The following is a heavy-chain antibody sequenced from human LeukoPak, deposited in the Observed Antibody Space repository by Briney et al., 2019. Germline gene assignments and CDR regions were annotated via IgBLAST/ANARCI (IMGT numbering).Heavy chain of an antibody. CDR3: ARAVSWPLIFDY. D-gene: IGHD6-13*01. CDR2: IYYNGRT. V-gene: IGHV4-39*07. Sequence: SETLSLTCTVSGDSINNNNYYWGWIRQPPGKGLEWIGNIYYNGRTYYSPSLKSRVTISVDTSKNQFSLKLSSVTAADTAVYYCARAVSWPLIFDYWGQGTLVTVSS. J-gene: IGHJ4*02. CDR1: GDSINNNNYY.